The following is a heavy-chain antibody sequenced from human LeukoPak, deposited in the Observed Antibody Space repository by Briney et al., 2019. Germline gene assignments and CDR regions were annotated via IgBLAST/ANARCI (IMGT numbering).Heavy chain of an antibody. Sequence: GGSLRLSCAASGFTFSSYSMNWVRQAPGKGLEWVSSISSSSSYIYYADSVEGRFTISRDNAKNSLYLQMNSLRAEDTAVYYCARGEGYEKRLGELSLSVYWGQGTLVTVSS. CDR3: ARGEGYEKRLGELSLSVY. V-gene: IGHV3-21*01. J-gene: IGHJ4*02. D-gene: IGHD3-16*02. CDR1: GFTFSSYS. CDR2: ISSSSSYI.